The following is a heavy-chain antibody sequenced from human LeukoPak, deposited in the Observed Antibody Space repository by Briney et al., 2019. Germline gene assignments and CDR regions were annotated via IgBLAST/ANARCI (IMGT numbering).Heavy chain of an antibody. Sequence: SVKVSCKASGGTSSSYAISWMRQAPGQGLEWMGGIIPIFGTANYAQKFQGRVTITADKSTSTAYMELSSLRSEDTAVYYCASKHDYGDYFGYWGQGTLVTVSS. CDR3: ASKHDYGDYFGY. CDR1: GGTSSSYA. J-gene: IGHJ4*02. V-gene: IGHV1-69*06. CDR2: IIPIFGTA. D-gene: IGHD4-17*01.